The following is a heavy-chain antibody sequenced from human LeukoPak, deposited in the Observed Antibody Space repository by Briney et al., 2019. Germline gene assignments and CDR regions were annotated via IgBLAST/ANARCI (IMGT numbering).Heavy chain of an antibody. Sequence: PGGSLRLSCAASGFTFSSYSMNWVRQAPGKGLEWVSSISSSSSYIYYADSVKGRFTISRDNAKNSLYLQMNSLRAEDTAVYYCARDLGIVVVPAAFDIWGQRTMVTVSS. V-gene: IGHV3-21*01. CDR1: GFTFSSYS. CDR2: ISSSSSYI. CDR3: ARDLGIVVVPAAFDI. D-gene: IGHD2-2*01. J-gene: IGHJ3*02.